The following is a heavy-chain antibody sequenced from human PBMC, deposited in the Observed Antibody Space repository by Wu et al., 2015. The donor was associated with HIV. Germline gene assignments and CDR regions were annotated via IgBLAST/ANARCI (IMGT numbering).Heavy chain of an antibody. V-gene: IGHV1-69*05. CDR1: GDGFTSYA. J-gene: IGHJ5*02. D-gene: IGHD3-10*01. CDR3: AREIEDPAIMVRAGFDP. CDR2: ATPMFGTT. Sequence: VHLVQFGXEVKKPGSSVKVTCKASGDGFTSYAISWVRQAPGQGLEWMGGATPMFGTTNYAQKFQGRVTITSDVYTSTVYMELSSLRSEDTAIYFCAREIEDPAIMVRAGFDPWGQGTLVTVSS.